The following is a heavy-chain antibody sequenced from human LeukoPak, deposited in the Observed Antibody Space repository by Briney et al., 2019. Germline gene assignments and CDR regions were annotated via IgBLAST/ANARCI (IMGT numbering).Heavy chain of an antibody. CDR1: GFTFSNYA. D-gene: IGHD4-17*01. J-gene: IGHJ4*02. CDR2: ISGSSGLT. Sequence: GGSLRLSCAASGFTFSNYAMSWVRQAPGRGLEWVSSISGSSGLTYYADSVKGRFTISRDNSKNTLFLQMNSLRAEDTAVYYCARRGESTSYGDYRFDYWGQGTLVTVSS. V-gene: IGHV3-23*01. CDR3: ARRGESTSYGDYRFDY.